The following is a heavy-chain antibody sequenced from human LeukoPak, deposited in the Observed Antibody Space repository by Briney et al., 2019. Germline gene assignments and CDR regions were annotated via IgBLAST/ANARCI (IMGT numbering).Heavy chain of an antibody. CDR2: IYYSGST. D-gene: IGHD2-2*01. CDR3: ARQNIVVVPAYMDV. Sequence: SETLSLTCTVSGGSISSYYWSWIRQPPGKGLEWIGYIYYSGSTNYNPSLKSRVTISVDTSKNQFSLKLSSVTAADTAVYYCARQNIVVVPAYMDVWGQGTTVTVSS. V-gene: IGHV4-59*08. CDR1: GGSISSYY. J-gene: IGHJ6*02.